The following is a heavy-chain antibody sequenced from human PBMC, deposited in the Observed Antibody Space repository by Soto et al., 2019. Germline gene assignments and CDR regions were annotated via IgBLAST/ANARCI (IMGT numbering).Heavy chain of an antibody. CDR1: GGSISSYY. J-gene: IGHJ5*02. CDR2: IYYSGST. CDR3: ARVPSPPFWSGYFAAQEKNNWFDP. D-gene: IGHD3-3*01. V-gene: IGHV4-59*01. Sequence: SETLSLTCTVSGGSISSYYWSWIRQPPGKGLEWIGYIYYSGSTNYNPSLKSRVTISVDTSKNQFSLKLSSVTAADTAVYYCARVPSPPFWSGYFAAQEKNNWFDPWGQGTLVTVSS.